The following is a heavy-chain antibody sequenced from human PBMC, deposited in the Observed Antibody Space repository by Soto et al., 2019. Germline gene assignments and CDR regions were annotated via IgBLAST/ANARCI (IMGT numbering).Heavy chain of an antibody. Sequence: EVQLVESGGGLVKPGGSLRLSCAASGFTFSSYSMNWVRQAPGKGLEWVSSISSSSSYIYYADSVKGRFTISRDNAKNSLYLQMNSLRAEDTAVYYCAGGGTWNYDAFDIWGQGTMVTVSS. CDR1: GFTFSSYS. J-gene: IGHJ3*02. CDR2: ISSSSSYI. V-gene: IGHV3-21*01. CDR3: AGGGTWNYDAFDI. D-gene: IGHD1-7*01.